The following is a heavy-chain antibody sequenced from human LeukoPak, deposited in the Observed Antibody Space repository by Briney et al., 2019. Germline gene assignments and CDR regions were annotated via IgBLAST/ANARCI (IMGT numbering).Heavy chain of an antibody. Sequence: GGSLRLSCAASGFTFSSYSMNWVRQAPGKGLEWVSYISSSSSTIYYADSVKRRFTISRDNAKNSLYLQMNSLRAEDTAVDYCARDSPYESRFDIWGQGTMVTVSS. CDR2: ISSSSSTI. D-gene: IGHD3-3*01. J-gene: IGHJ3*02. CDR1: GFTFSSYS. CDR3: ARDSPYESRFDI. V-gene: IGHV3-48*01.